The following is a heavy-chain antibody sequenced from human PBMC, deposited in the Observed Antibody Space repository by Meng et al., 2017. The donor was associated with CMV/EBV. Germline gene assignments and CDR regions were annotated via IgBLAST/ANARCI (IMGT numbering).Heavy chain of an antibody. CDR3: VKDIWARRYTYDPSALDF. J-gene: IGHJ3*01. CDR2: ISWNRGTI. CDR1: GFNFENYA. Sequence: GGSLRLSCAASGFNFENYAMHWVRQTAGKGLEWVSGISWNRGTIGYADSVKGRFTISRDNAKNSLYLQMNSLRAEDTAIYYCVKDIWARRYTYDPSALDFWGQGTMVTVSS. V-gene: IGHV3-9*01. D-gene: IGHD5-18*01.